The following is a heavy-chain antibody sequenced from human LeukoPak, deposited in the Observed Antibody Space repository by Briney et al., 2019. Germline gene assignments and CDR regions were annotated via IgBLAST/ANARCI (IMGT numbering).Heavy chain of an antibody. J-gene: IGHJ1*01. CDR2: FDPEDGET. CDR3: ATRPPDSGPHEYFQH. D-gene: IGHD2-21*01. V-gene: IGHV1-24*01. CDR1: GYTLTELS. Sequence: ASVKVSCKVSGYTLTELSMHWVRQAPGKGLEWMGGFDPEDGETIYAQKFQGRVTMTEDTSTDTAYMELSSLRSEDTAVYYCATRPPDSGPHEYFQHWGQGTLVTVSS.